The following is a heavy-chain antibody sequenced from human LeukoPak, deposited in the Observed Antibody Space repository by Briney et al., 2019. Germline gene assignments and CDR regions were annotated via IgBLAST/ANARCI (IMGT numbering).Heavy chain of an antibody. J-gene: IGHJ4*02. CDR3: TREGILAGVDY. CDR2: IKQDGSEK. V-gene: IGHV3-7*01. CDR1: GFTFTSFG. Sequence: GGSLRLSCAASGFTFTSFGMSWVRLAPGKGLEWVANIKQDGSEKNYVDSVKGRFTISRDNAKNSMSLQMNSLRAEDTAVYYCTREGILAGVDYWGQGTLVTVSS. D-gene: IGHD6-13*01.